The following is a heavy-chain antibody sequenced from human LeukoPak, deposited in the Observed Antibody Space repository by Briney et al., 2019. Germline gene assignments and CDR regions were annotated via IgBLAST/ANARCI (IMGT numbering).Heavy chain of an antibody. D-gene: IGHD6-13*01. J-gene: IGHJ4*02. CDR1: GFTFSSYG. V-gene: IGHV3-30*02. CDR3: AKDALSIAAAGTPFDY. CDR2: IRYDGSNK. Sequence: PGGSLRLSCAASGFTFSSYGMHWVRQAPGKGLEWVAFIRYDGSNKYYADSVKGRFTISRDNSKNTLYLQMNSLRAEDTAVYYCAKDALSIAAAGTPFDYWGQGTLVTVSS.